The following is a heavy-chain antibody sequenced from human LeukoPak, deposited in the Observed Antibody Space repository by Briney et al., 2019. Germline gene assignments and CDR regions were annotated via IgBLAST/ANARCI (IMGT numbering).Heavy chain of an antibody. Sequence: QTGGSLRLSCAASGFTFSSYGMSWVRQAPGKGLEWVSGISGSGDSTYYADSVKGRFTISRDNSKNTLYLQMNSLRAEDTAVYYCAKAPYGDYYYYMDVWGKGTTVTVSS. V-gene: IGHV3-23*01. J-gene: IGHJ6*03. CDR2: ISGSGDST. CDR3: AKAPYGDYYYYMDV. D-gene: IGHD4-17*01. CDR1: GFTFSSYG.